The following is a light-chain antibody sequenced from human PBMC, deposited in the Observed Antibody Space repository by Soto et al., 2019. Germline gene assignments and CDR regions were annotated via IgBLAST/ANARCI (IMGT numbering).Light chain of an antibody. V-gene: IGKV2D-29*01. CDR3: MQTIQLPLT. Sequence: EIVMTQSPLSLSVPPGQPASISCRSSQGLRHTDGKTHLFWYLQKPGQPPQAMIFEVSNRLAGVPDRFSGSGSGTDFTLKISRVEAEDVGVYYCMQTIQLPLTLGGGTKVDIK. CDR2: EVS. CDR1: QGLRHTDGKTH. J-gene: IGKJ4*01.